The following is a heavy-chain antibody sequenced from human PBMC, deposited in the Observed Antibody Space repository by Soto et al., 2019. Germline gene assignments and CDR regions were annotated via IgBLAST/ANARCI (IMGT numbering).Heavy chain of an antibody. CDR2: IWYDGSNK. CDR3: ARAPRYSSGWYGSDY. V-gene: IGHV3-33*01. J-gene: IGHJ4*02. D-gene: IGHD6-19*01. CDR1: GFTFSSYG. Sequence: GGSLRLSCAASGFTFSSYGMHWVRQAPGKGLEWVAVIWYDGSNKYYADSVKGRFTISRDNSKNTLYLQMNSLRAEDTAVYYCARAPRYSSGWYGSDYWGQGTLVTVSS.